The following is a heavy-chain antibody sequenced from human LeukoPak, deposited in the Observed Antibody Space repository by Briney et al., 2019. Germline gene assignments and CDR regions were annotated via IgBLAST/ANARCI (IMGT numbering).Heavy chain of an antibody. CDR3: ARDGWPYGSGSYFRYYGMDV. D-gene: IGHD3-10*01. CDR1: GFTFSSYS. J-gene: IGHJ6*02. V-gene: IGHV3-21*01. Sequence: GGSLRLSCAASGFTFSSYSMNWVRQAPGKGLEWVSSISSSSSYIYYADSVKGRFTTSRDNAKNSLYLQMNSLRAEDTAVYYCARDGWPYGSGSYFRYYGMDVWGQGTTVTVSS. CDR2: ISSSSSYI.